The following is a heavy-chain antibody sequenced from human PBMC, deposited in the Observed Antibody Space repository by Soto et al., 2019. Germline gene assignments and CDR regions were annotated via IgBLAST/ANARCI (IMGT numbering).Heavy chain of an antibody. CDR1: GGSFSGYY. J-gene: IGHJ6*02. D-gene: IGHD3-16*02. CDR3: ARQDYVWGSYRPGYGTDV. Sequence: SETLSLTCAVYGGSFSGYYWSWIRQPPGKGLEWIGEINHSGSTNYNPSLKSRVTISVDTSKNQLSLKLSSVTAADTAVYYCARQDYVWGSYRPGYGTDVWGQGTTVTVSS. CDR2: INHSGST. V-gene: IGHV4-34*01.